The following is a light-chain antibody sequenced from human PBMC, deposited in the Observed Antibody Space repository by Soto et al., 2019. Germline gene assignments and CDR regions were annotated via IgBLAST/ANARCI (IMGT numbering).Light chain of an antibody. CDR1: SYNIGAGYD. Sequence: QFVLTQPPSVSGAPGQRVTISCTGSSYNIGAGYDVHWYQQFPGTTPKFLIYGNTNRPSGVPDRFSASKSGTSASLDITGLQAEDEAEYFCHSYDSSLTVVFGGGTKLTVL. CDR3: HSYDSSLTVV. CDR2: GNT. J-gene: IGLJ2*01. V-gene: IGLV1-40*01.